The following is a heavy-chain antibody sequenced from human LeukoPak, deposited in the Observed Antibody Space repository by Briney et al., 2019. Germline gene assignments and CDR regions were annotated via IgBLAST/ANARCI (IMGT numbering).Heavy chain of an antibody. J-gene: IGHJ3*02. D-gene: IGHD6-13*01. Sequence: GGSLRLSCAVSGFTFNNYEMTWVRQAPGKGLECVSYISSSGSTIYYADSVKGRFTISRDNSRNTLYLQMNSLRAEDTAVYYCAKSITAAGTYAFDIWGQGTVVTVSS. CDR3: AKSITAAGTYAFDI. CDR1: GFTFNNYE. CDR2: ISSSGSTI. V-gene: IGHV3-48*03.